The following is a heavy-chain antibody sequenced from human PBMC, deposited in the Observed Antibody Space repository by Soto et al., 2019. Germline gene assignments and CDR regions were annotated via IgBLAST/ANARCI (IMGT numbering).Heavy chain of an antibody. V-gene: IGHV1-46*01. CDR2: INPSGGST. CDR3: ARETAYDSSGYYFMRGAFDI. D-gene: IGHD3-22*01. CDR1: GYTLTSYY. J-gene: IGHJ3*02. Sequence: ASVKVSCKASGYTLTSYYMHWVRQAPGQGLEWMGIINPSGGSTSYAQKFQGRVTMTRDTSTSTVYMELSSLRSEDTAVYYCARETAYDSSGYYFMRGAFDIWGQGTMVTVSS.